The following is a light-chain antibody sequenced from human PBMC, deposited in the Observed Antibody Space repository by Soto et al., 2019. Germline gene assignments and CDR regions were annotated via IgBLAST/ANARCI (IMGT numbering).Light chain of an antibody. Sequence: SHELTQPSSVSVSPGQTANITCSGDVLTKKFARWYQQRPGQAPLLLIYRDTVRPSGIPERFSGSSSGTTVTLTISGAQVEDEADYYCYSATDDHYVFGAGTKVTVL. J-gene: IGLJ1*01. CDR2: RDT. V-gene: IGLV3-27*01. CDR3: YSATDDHYV. CDR1: VLTKKF.